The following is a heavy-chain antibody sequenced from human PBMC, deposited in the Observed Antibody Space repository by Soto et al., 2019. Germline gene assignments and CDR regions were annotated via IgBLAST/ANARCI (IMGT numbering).Heavy chain of an antibody. CDR1: GFSFSDHY. CDR2: ISPRSNYR. D-gene: IGHD2-21*01. V-gene: IGHV3-11*06. CDR3: VRGGGRGQFDS. J-gene: IGHJ4*02. Sequence: HLVQSGGGLVKPGGSLRLSCGASGFSFSDHYMSWIRQAPGKGLEWLSYISPRSNYREYADSVKGRHIISRDNAKKSLFLQMNILIAEDTAVYYCVRGGGRGQFDSWAQGTLVTVSS.